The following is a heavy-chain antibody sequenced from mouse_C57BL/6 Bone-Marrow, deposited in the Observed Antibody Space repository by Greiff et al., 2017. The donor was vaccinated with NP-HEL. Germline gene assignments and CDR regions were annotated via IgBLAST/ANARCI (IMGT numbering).Heavy chain of an antibody. Sequence: QVQLKESGAELARPGASVKLSCKASGYTFTSYGISWVQQRPGQGLEWIGEIYPRSGNTYYNEKFKGKATLTADKSSSTAYMELRSLTSEDSAVYFCASRGFDYWGQGTTLTVSS. J-gene: IGHJ2*01. V-gene: IGHV1-81*01. D-gene: IGHD3-3*01. CDR2: IYPRSGNT. CDR3: ASRGFDY. CDR1: GYTFTSYG.